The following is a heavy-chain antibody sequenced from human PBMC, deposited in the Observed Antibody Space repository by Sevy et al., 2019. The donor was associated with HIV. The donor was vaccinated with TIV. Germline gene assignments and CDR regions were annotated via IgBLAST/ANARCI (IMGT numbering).Heavy chain of an antibody. CDR1: GFTFSNYA. CDR2: ISGSAHRT. Sequence: GGSLRLSCAASGFTFSNYAMSWVRQTPGKGLEWVSAISGSAHRTYYTDSVKGRFTISRDKSKNMLFLQMNSQRAEDTAVYYCVKEVSEYSYSDYWGQGTLVTVSS. J-gene: IGHJ4*02. V-gene: IGHV3-23*01. CDR3: VKEVSEYSYSDY. D-gene: IGHD5-18*01.